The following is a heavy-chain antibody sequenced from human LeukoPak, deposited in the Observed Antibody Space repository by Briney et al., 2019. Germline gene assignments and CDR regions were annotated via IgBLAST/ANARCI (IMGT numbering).Heavy chain of an antibody. CDR1: GFTFSSYA. J-gene: IGHJ5*02. CDR3: ARQDSSGYWNWFDP. V-gene: IGHV3-23*01. D-gene: IGHD3-22*01. Sequence: GGSLRLSCAASGFTFSSYAMSWVRQAPGKGLEWVSAISASGGNTYYADSVKGRFTISRDNAKNSLYLQMNSLRAEDTAVYYCARQDSSGYWNWFDPWGQGTLVTVSS. CDR2: ISASGGNT.